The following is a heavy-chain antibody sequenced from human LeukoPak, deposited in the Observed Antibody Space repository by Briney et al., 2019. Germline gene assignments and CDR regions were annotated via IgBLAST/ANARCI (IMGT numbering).Heavy chain of an antibody. CDR3: ARGASTYSDY. Sequence: GGSLRLSCAPPGFTLSDYWMQWVRQAPEGGLVWVSRLTSDGRSTSYADSVKGRFTMSRDNAKNTLFLQMNSLRDEDTAVYYCARGASTYSDYWGQGTPVTVSS. V-gene: IGHV3-74*01. CDR2: LTSDGRST. CDR1: GFTLSDYW. J-gene: IGHJ4*02.